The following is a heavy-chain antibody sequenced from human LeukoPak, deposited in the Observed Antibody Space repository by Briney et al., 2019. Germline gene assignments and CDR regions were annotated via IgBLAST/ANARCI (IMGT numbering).Heavy chain of an antibody. CDR3: ARLTIFGVVRYNWFDP. V-gene: IGHV1-46*01. D-gene: IGHD3-3*01. Sequence: ASVKVSCKASGYTFTSHYMHWVRQAPGQGLEWMGIINPSGGSTSYAQKFQGRVTMTRNTSISTAYMELSSLRSEDTAVYYCARLTIFGVVRYNWFDPWGQGTLVTVSS. J-gene: IGHJ5*02. CDR2: INPSGGST. CDR1: GYTFTSHY.